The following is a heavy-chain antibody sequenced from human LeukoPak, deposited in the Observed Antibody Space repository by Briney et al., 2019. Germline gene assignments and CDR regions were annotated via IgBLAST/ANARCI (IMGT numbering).Heavy chain of an antibody. V-gene: IGHV4-39*01. CDR2: IYYSGST. J-gene: IGHJ5*02. CDR3: ARGMTTGPDP. CDR1: GGSISSSSYY. Sequence: SETLSLTCTVSGGSISSSSYYWGWIRQPPGKGLEWLGSIYYSGSTYYNPSLKSRVTISVDTSKNQFSLKLTSVTAADTAVYYCARGMTTGPDPWGQGTLVTVSS. D-gene: IGHD4-17*01.